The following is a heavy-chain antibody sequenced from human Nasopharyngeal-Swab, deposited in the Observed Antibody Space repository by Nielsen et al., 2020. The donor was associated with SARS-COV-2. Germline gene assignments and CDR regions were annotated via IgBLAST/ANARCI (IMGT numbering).Heavy chain of an antibody. V-gene: IGHV4-39*07. D-gene: IGHD3-3*01. J-gene: IGHJ4*02. CDR2: IYYSGST. CDR3: ASLGGSIFVGGFNYFDY. Sequence: MRQCPGQGLEWIGSIYYSGSTYYNPSLKSRVTISVDTSKNQFSLKLSSVTAADTAVYYCASLGGSIFVGGFNYFDYWGQGTLVTVSS.